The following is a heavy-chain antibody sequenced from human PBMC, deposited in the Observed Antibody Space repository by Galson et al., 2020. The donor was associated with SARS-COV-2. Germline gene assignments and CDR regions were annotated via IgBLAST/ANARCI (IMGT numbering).Heavy chain of an antibody. V-gene: IGHV4-59*01. Sequence: SETLSLTCTVSGGSISSYYWSWIRQPPGKGLEWIGYIYYSGSTNYNPSLKSRVTISVDTSKNQFSLKLSSVTAADTAVYYCARAAQTYYDFWSGYYNAPHFDYWGQGTLVAVST. CDR1: GGSISSYY. CDR3: ARAAQTYYDFWSGYYNAPHFDY. J-gene: IGHJ4*02. D-gene: IGHD3-3*01. CDR2: IYYSGST.